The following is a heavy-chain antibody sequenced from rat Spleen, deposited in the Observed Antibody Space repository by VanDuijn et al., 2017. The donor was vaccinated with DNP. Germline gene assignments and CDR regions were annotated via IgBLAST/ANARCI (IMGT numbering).Heavy chain of an antibody. CDR2: ISYSGRT. CDR1: GYSITSSY. CDR3: ARWRIGPHYFDY. J-gene: IGHJ2*01. D-gene: IGHD1-11*01. Sequence: EVQLQESGPGLLKPSQSLSLTCSVTGYSITSSYRWNWIRKFPGNKMAWIGHISYSGRTTYNPSLKSRISISRDTSKNQFFLQLNSVSTDDTATYYCARWRIGPHYFDYWGQGVMVTVSS. V-gene: IGHV3-1*01.